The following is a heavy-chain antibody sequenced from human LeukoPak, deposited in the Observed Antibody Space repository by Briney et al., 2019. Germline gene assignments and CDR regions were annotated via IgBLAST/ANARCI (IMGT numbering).Heavy chain of an antibody. J-gene: IGHJ4*02. CDR3: ARMILWFGELLDYFDY. Sequence: GGSLRLSCAASGFTFDDYGMSWVRQAPGKGLEWVANIKQDGSEKYYVDSVKGRFTISRDNAKNSLYLQMNSLRAEDTAVYYCARMILWFGELLDYFDYWGQGTLVTVSS. CDR1: GFTFDDYG. CDR2: IKQDGSEK. D-gene: IGHD3-10*01. V-gene: IGHV3-7*01.